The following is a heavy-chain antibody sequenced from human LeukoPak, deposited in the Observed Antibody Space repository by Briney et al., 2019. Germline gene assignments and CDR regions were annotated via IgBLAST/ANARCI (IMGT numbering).Heavy chain of an antibody. CDR3: ARFYYYDSSGYYYRFSYYYYMDV. CDR2: ISAYNGNT. CDR1: GYTFTSYG. D-gene: IGHD3-22*01. J-gene: IGHJ6*03. Sequence: ASVTVSFKASGYTFTSYGISWVRQAPGQGLEWMGWISAYNGNTNYAQKLQGRVTMTTDASTSTAYMELRSLRSDDTAVYYCARFYYYDSSGYYYRFSYYYYMDVWGKGTTVTVSS. V-gene: IGHV1-18*01.